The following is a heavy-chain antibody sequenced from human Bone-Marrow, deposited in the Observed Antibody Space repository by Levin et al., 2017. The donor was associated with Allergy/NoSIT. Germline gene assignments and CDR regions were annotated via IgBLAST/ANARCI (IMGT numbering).Heavy chain of an antibody. Sequence: SVKVSCKASGGTFSSYAISWVRQAPGQGLEWMGGIIPIFGTANYAQKFQGRVTITADESTSTAYMELSSLGSEDTAVYYCARDSVPYYYGSGRNPDYWGQGTLVTVSS. CDR2: IIPIFGTA. V-gene: IGHV1-69*13. D-gene: IGHD3-10*01. CDR1: GGTFSSYA. J-gene: IGHJ4*02. CDR3: ARDSVPYYYGSGRNPDY.